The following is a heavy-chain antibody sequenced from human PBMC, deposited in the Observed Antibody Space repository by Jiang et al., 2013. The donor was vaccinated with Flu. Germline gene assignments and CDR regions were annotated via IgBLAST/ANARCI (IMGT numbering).Heavy chain of an antibody. J-gene: IGHJ3*02. CDR2: IFSNDEK. V-gene: IGHV2-26*01. CDR3: ARIRSSSWYGSRPDAFHI. D-gene: IGHD6-13*01. CDR1: GFALRNTTVG. Sequence: KPTQTLTLTCTVSGFALRNTTVGVSWIRQPPGKALEWLAHIFSNDEKSYSTSLKSRLTISKDTSKSQVVLTMTNMDPVDTATYYCARIRSSSWYGSRPDAFHIWGQGTMVTVSS.